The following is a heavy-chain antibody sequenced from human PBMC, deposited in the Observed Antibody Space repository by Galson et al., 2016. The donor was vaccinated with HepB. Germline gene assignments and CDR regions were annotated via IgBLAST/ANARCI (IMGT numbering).Heavy chain of an antibody. CDR1: GFTFNNYA. V-gene: IGHV3-23*01. CDR2: ITGSGRST. J-gene: IGHJ4*02. D-gene: IGHD4-17*01. CDR3: AKLGGFDEYGDGFDY. Sequence: SLRLSCAASGFTFNNYAMSWVRQAPGKGLEWVSTITGSGRSTYYADSVKGRFTISRDNSKNTLYLQMNSLRAEDTAVYYCAKLGGFDEYGDGFDYWGQGTLVTVSS.